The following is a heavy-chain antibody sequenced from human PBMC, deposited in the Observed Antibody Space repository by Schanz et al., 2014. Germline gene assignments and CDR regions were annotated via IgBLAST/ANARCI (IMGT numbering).Heavy chain of an antibody. CDR3: AKHVRSLTGNDY. V-gene: IGHV3-21*05. CDR1: GFTLSSYG. CDR2: ISSSGSYT. D-gene: IGHD3-9*01. J-gene: IGHJ4*02. Sequence: DVQLLESGGGLVQPGESLRLSCAASGFTLSSYGMHWVRQAPGKGLEWVSYISSSGSYTNYADSVKGRFTTSRDNGKKSMYLQMNSLRAEDTAVYYCAKHVRSLTGNDYWGQGTLVTVSS.